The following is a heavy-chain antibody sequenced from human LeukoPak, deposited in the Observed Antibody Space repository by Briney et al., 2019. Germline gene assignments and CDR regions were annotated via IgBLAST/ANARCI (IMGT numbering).Heavy chain of an antibody. Sequence: ASVKVSCKASGYTFTSYDINWVRQATGQGLEWMGWMNPNSGNTGYAQKFQGRVTMTRNTSISTAYMELSSLRSDDTAVYYCARGYSGSLPSYPFDYWGQGTLVTVSS. CDR2: MNPNSGNT. V-gene: IGHV1-8*01. D-gene: IGHD1-26*01. CDR1: GYTFTSYD. CDR3: ARGYSGSLPSYPFDY. J-gene: IGHJ4*02.